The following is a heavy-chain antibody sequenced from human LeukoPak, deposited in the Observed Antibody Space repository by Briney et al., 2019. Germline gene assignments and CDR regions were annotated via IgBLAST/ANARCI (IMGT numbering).Heavy chain of an antibody. V-gene: IGHV1-18*01. Sequence: ASVNVSCKTSGYTFTNYNINWVRQAPGQGLEWMGCISAYNGNTNSSQKFQGRVTMTTDTSTSTAYMELRSLTSDDTAVYYCARQPRDDAFDICGQGTMVTVSS. CDR3: ARQPRDDAFDI. CDR1: GYTFTNYN. CDR2: ISAYNGNT. J-gene: IGHJ3*02.